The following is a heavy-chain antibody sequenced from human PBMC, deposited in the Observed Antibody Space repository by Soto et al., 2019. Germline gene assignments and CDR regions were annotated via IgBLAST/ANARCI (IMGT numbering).Heavy chain of an antibody. CDR1: GFSFSSYA. Sequence: EVQLLESGGGLVQPGGSLRLSCAASGFSFSSYAMVWVRQAPGKGLEWVSVISARGGSLYFADAVKGRFTISRDNSKNVLSLEMNSLRAEDTATYCCAKGSIEYRASVDNWGQGTLVVVSS. D-gene: IGHD5-12*01. J-gene: IGHJ4*02. V-gene: IGHV3-23*01. CDR3: AKGSIEYRASVDN. CDR2: ISARGGSL.